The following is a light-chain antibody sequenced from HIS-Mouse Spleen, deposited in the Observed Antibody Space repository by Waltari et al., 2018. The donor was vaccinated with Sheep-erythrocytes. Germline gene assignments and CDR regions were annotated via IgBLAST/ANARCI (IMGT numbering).Light chain of an antibody. J-gene: IGLJ2*01. CDR3: QSYDSSLSGSV. Sequence: QSVLTQPPSVSGAPGQRVTISCTGSSSNIGAGYDVHWYQQLPGTAPKPLNYGTRNRPSGFPDRFSGSKSGTSASLAITGLQAEDEADYYCQSYDSSLSGSVFGGGTKLTVL. CDR2: GTR. V-gene: IGLV1-40*01. CDR1: SSNIGAGYD.